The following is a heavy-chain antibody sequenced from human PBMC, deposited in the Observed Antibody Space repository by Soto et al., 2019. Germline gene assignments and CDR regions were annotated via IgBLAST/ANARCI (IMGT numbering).Heavy chain of an antibody. J-gene: IGHJ4*02. CDR1: GASITSSEYY. CDR2: IYYSGSS. CDR3: ASHPLKWSDADS. V-gene: IGHV4-39*01. D-gene: IGHD1-26*01. Sequence: ESLSLTCPVSGASITSSEYYWAWIRQPPGTGLQFVGTIYYSGSSYSNPSLKSRLSMSVDTSKNQFSLTMKSVTAADTGVYYCASHPLKWSDADSWDQGVLVTVYS.